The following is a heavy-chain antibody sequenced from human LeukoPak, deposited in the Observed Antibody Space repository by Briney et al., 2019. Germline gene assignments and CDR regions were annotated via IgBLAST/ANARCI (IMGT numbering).Heavy chain of an antibody. CDR2: IYYSGST. D-gene: IGHD2-15*01. CDR1: GGSISSYY. V-gene: IGHV4-39*07. J-gene: IGHJ3*02. Sequence: SETLSLTCTVSGGSISSYYWGWIRQPPGKGLEWIGSIYYSGSTYYNPSLKSRVTISVDTSKNQFSLKLSSVTAADTAVYYCASDRIEVDAFDIWGQGTMVTVSS. CDR3: ASDRIEVDAFDI.